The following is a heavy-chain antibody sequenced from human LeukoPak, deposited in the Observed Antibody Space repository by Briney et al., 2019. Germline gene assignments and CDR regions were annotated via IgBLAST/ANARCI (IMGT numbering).Heavy chain of an antibody. Sequence: GGSLRLSCAASGFTFGDYAMSWFRQAPGKGLEWVSFIRSKAYGGSTEYAASVKGKFTISRDDSNSIAYLQMNSLKTEDTAVYYCTRVFPGDWLVRGYVYFDYWGQGTLVTVSS. CDR1: GFTFGDYA. CDR2: IRSKAYGGST. CDR3: TRVFPGDWLVRGYVYFDY. J-gene: IGHJ4*02. V-gene: IGHV3-49*03. D-gene: IGHD5-12*01.